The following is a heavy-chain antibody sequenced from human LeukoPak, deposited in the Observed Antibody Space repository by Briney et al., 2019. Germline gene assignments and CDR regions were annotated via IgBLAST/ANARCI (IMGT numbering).Heavy chain of an antibody. J-gene: IGHJ4*02. CDR3: ARRPGSVAALNEDYFDY. D-gene: IGHD1-26*01. CDR1: GYTFTSYG. Sequence: ASVKVSCKASGYTFTSYGISWVRQAPGQGLEWMGWISAYNGNTNYAQKLQGRVTMTTDTSTSTAYMELRSLRSDDTAVYYCARRPGSVAALNEDYFDYWGQGTLVTVSS. V-gene: IGHV1-18*01. CDR2: ISAYNGNT.